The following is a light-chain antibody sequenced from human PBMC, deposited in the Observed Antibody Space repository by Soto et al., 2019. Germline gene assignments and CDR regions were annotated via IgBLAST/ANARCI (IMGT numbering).Light chain of an antibody. J-gene: IGLJ2*01. CDR1: SGHSSYA. Sequence: QPVLTQSPSASASLGASVKLTCTLSSGHSSYAIAWHQQQPEKGPRFLMKLNSDGSLSKGDGIPDRFSGSSSGAERYLTISSLQSEDEADYYCQTWGTGVFGGGTKVTVL. V-gene: IGLV4-69*02. CDR3: QTWGTGV. CDR2: LNSDGSL.